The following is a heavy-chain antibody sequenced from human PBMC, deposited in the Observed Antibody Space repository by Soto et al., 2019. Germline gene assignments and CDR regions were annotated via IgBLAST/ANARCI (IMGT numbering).Heavy chain of an antibody. CDR1: GFTFTSYW. CDR3: AKHEGYCSTTTCSNFDY. J-gene: IGHJ4*02. D-gene: IGHD2-2*01. Sequence: LKISCKGSGFTFTSYWIAWVRQMPGKGLEWMGIIYPGDSDSSYSPSFQGQVTISADKSINTAYLHWSSLKASDTAIYYCAKHEGYCSTTTCSNFDYWGQGTLVTVSS. V-gene: IGHV5-51*01. CDR2: IYPGDSDS.